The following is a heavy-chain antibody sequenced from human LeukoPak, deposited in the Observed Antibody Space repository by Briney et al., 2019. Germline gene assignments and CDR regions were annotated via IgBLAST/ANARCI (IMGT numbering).Heavy chain of an antibody. J-gene: IGHJ3*02. CDR2: ISGSGGST. D-gene: IGHD3-10*01. CDR1: GFTFSSYA. CDR3: AKDAPYYYGSGSYYNPLGAFDI. Sequence: GGSLRLSCAASGFTFSSYAMSWVRQAPGKGLEWVSAISGSGGSTYYADSVKGRFTISRDNSKNTLYLQMNSLRAEDTAVYYCAKDAPYYYGSGSYYNPLGAFDIWGQGTMVTVSS. V-gene: IGHV3-23*01.